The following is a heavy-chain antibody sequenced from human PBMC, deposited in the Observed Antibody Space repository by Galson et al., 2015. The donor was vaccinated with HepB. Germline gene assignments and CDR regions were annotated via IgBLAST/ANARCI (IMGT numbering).Heavy chain of an antibody. CDR3: AKDWKWELNWYGMNV. Sequence: SLRLSCAASGFSFSNYGMHWVRQAPGKGLEWVASISYDGGNKNYAGSVKGRFSISRDNSKNTLFLQMNSLRVEDTAVYYCAKDWKWELNWYGMNVWGQGTTVTVSS. D-gene: IGHD1-26*01. CDR1: GFSFSNYG. J-gene: IGHJ6*02. CDR2: ISYDGGNK. V-gene: IGHV3-30*18.